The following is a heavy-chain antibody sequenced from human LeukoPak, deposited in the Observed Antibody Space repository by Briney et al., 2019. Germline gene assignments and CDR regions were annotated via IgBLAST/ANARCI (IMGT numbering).Heavy chain of an antibody. CDR1: GFTISSNY. CDR3: ARGFNGFGESPPYGMDV. D-gene: IGHD3-10*01. Sequence: PGGSLRLSCAASGFTISSNYMSWVRQAPGKGLEWVSVIYSGGSTYYSDSVKGRFTISRDNSKNTLYLQMNSLRAEDTAVYYCARGFNGFGESPPYGMDVWGQGTTVTVSS. CDR2: IYSGGST. J-gene: IGHJ6*02. V-gene: IGHV3-53*01.